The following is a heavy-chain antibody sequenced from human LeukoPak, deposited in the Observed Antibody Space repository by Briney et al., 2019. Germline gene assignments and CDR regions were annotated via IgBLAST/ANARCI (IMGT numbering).Heavy chain of an antibody. Sequence: GASVKVSCKTSGFTFTTYAMHWVRQAPGQRLEWMGWINAGNGNTKYSQKFQGRVTITRDTSASTAYMELSSLRSEDTAVYYCARDFYYYDSSGYRYWGQGTLVTVSS. J-gene: IGHJ4*02. D-gene: IGHD3-22*01. V-gene: IGHV1-3*01. CDR1: GFTFTTYA. CDR3: ARDFYYYDSSGYRY. CDR2: INAGNGNT.